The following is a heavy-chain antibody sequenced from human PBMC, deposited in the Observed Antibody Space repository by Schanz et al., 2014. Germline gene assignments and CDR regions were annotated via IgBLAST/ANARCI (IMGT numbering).Heavy chain of an antibody. Sequence: QVQLVDSGGGLVKPGGSLRLSCTASGFPFSDYFMAWIRQPPGRGLEWVSYIGNGGVTIYYADSVKGRFTISRDTSKNSLYLQMNSLRAEDTAVYYCARIGGSVFDYWAQGTLVTVSS. J-gene: IGHJ4*02. CDR1: GFPFSDYF. D-gene: IGHD3-10*01. CDR2: IGNGGVTI. CDR3: ARIGGSVFDY. V-gene: IGHV3-11*01.